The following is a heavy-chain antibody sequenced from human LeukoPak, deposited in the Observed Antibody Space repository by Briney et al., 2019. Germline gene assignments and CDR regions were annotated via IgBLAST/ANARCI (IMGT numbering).Heavy chain of an antibody. CDR1: GGSISSSSYY. J-gene: IGHJ3*02. D-gene: IGHD5-24*01. CDR2: IYYSGST. CDR3: ARVDDGVDALDI. V-gene: IGHV4-39*07. Sequence: PSETLSLTCTVSGGSISSSSYYWGWIRQPPGKGLEWIGSIYYSGSTYYNPSLKSRVTISVDTSKNQFSLKLSSVTAADTAVYYCARVDDGVDALDIWGQGTMVTVSS.